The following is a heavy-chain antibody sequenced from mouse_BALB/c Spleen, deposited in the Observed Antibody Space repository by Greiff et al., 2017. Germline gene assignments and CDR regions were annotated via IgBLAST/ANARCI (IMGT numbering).Heavy chain of an antibody. CDR1: GFTFTDYY. Sequence: EVKLMESGGGLVQPGGSLRLSCATSGFTFTDYYMSWVRQPPGKALEWLGFIRNKANGYTTEYSASVKGRFTISRDNSQSILYLQMNTLRAEDSATYYCAREGGAMDYWGQGTSVTVSS. V-gene: IGHV7-3*02. CDR2: IRNKANGYTT. CDR3: AREGGAMDY. J-gene: IGHJ4*01.